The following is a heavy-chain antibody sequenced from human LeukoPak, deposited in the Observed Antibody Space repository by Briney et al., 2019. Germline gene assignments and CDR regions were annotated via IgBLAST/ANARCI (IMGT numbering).Heavy chain of an antibody. D-gene: IGHD3-10*01. CDR3: ARVRGDYGSGSYYNNDACDI. CDR2: INPSGGST. V-gene: IGHV1-46*01. CDR1: GYTFTSCY. Sequence: ASVTVSFKASGYTFTSCYMHWVRQAPGQGLEWMGLINPSGGSTSYAQKFQGRVTMTRDMSTSTVYMELSSLRSEDTAVYYCARVRGDYGSGSYYNNDACDIWGQGTMVTVSS. J-gene: IGHJ3*02.